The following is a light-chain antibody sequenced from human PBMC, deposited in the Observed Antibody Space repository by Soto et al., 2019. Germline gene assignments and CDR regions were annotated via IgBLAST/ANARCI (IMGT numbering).Light chain of an antibody. J-gene: IGKJ1*01. CDR1: QSISSW. CDR2: KAS. V-gene: IGKV1-5*03. CDR3: HQYNRYSWT. Sequence: DIQMTQSPSTLSASVGDRVTITCRASQSISSWLAWYQQKPGKAPKLLIYKASSLESGVPSRCSGSGSGTEFTLTISSLQPDDVATYYCHQYNRYSWTFGQGTKVDIK.